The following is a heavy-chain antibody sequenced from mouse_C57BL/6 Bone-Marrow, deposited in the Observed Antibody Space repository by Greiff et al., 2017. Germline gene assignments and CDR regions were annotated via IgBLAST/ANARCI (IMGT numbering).Heavy chain of an antibody. CDR2: INPNNGGT. Sequence: EVQLQQSGPELVKPGASVKISCKASGYTFTDYYMNWVKQSHGKSLEWIGDINPNNGGTSYNQKFKGKATLTVDKSSSTSYMVLRSLTSEDSAVYYCGRGQIYYGYDEAMIYWCQGTSVTVSS. V-gene: IGHV1-26*01. CDR1: GYTFTDYY. CDR3: GRGQIYYGYDEAMIY. J-gene: IGHJ4*01. D-gene: IGHD2-2*01.